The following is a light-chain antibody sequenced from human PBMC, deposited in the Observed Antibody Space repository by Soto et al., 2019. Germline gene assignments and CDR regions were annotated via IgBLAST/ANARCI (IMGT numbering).Light chain of an antibody. V-gene: IGLV2-14*01. CDR2: NVN. CDR3: SSFTSSTTYV. J-gene: IGLJ1*01. CDR1: SSDVDNYNY. Sequence: QSALTQSASVSGSPGQSITISCTGTSSDVDNYNYVSWYQQHPGEVPKLIIFNVNNRPSGVSNRFSGSKSGNTASLTISGLQAEDEADYYCSSFTSSTTYVFGTGTKLTVL.